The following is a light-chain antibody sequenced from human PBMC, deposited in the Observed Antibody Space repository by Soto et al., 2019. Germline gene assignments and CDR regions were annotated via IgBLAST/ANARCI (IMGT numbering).Light chain of an antibody. V-gene: IGKV3-15*01. Sequence: MTQSPTTVSSAPVALATLSCRASQSVGGKVAWYQQKHGQAPRLLLYDASTRAAAIPARFSGSGSGTEFTLTIDSMQSEDFAVYYCQQYNYWPYTVGQGTKVDIK. CDR2: DAS. CDR1: QSVGGK. J-gene: IGKJ2*01. CDR3: QQYNYWPYT.